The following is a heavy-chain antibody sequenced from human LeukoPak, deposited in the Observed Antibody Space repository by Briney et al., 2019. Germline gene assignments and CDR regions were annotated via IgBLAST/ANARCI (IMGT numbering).Heavy chain of an antibody. J-gene: IGHJ4*02. CDR3: ARLGPGWGLYHFDY. Sequence: PSETLSFTGAVYGGSCSGYYWSWIRQAPGKGLKWIGEINHSGSTNYNPFLNSRTTISVDTSKKQFSLMMSPVTAAAAAVYCGARLGPGWGLYHFDYWGQGTLVSVSS. D-gene: IGHD3-3*01. V-gene: IGHV4-34*01. CDR2: INHSGST. CDR1: GGSCSGYY.